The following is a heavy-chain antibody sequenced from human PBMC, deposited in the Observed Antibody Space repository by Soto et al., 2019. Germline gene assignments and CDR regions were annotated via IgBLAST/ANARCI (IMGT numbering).Heavy chain of an antibody. CDR3: ASWDYDVLTGFSYDD. D-gene: IGHD3-9*01. CDR1: GGTFNNYG. J-gene: IGHJ4*02. V-gene: IGHV1-69*01. Sequence: QVQLVQSGAEVKKPGSSVKVSCKASGGTFNNYGMGWVRQAPGQGLEWMGGIIPMIRRTNYAQKCQGRVTLTADASRSTAYMELRSLRSEDTAVYYCASWDYDVLTGFSYDDWGQGTLVTVSS. CDR2: IIPMIRRT.